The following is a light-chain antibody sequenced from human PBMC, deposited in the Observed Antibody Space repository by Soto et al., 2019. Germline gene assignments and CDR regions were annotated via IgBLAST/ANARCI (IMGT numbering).Light chain of an antibody. CDR3: QQYGGSPFT. V-gene: IGKV3-15*01. J-gene: IGKJ3*01. CDR1: QSVSSN. CDR2: GAS. Sequence: EIVMTQSPATLSVSPGERATLSCRASQSVSSNLAWYQQKPGQALRLLIYGASTRATGIPARFSGSGSGTEFTLTISRLEPEDFAVYYCQQYGGSPFTFGPGTKVDIK.